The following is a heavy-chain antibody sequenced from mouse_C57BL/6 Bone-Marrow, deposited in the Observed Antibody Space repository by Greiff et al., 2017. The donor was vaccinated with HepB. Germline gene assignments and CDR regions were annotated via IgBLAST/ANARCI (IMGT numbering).Heavy chain of an antibody. V-gene: IGHV1-54*01. J-gene: IGHJ4*01. CDR1: GYAFTNYL. CDR2: INPGSGGT. Sequence: VQLQQSGAELVRPGPSVKVSCKASGYAFTNYLIEWVKQRPGQGLEWIGVINPGSGGTNYNEKFKGKATLTADKSSSTAYMQLSSLTSEDSAVYFCARSPNPYYAMDYWGQGTSVTVSS. CDR3: ARSPNPYYAMDY.